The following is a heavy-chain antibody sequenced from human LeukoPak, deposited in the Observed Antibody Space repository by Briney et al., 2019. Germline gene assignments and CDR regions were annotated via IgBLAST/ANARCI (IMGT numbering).Heavy chain of an antibody. Sequence: ASVKVSCKASGYTFTGYYMHWVRQAPGQGLEWMGWINPNSGGTNYAQKFQGRVTMTRDTSISIVYMELSRLRSDDTAVYYCARAGYYYDSGGYYLSFQHWGQGTLVTVSS. CDR3: ARAGYYYDSGGYYLSFQH. CDR2: INPNSGGT. D-gene: IGHD3-22*01. V-gene: IGHV1-2*02. J-gene: IGHJ1*01. CDR1: GYTFTGYY.